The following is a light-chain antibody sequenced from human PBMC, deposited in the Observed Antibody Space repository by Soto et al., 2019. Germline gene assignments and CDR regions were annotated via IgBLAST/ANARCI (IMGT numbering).Light chain of an antibody. Sequence: MTQSPLSLPVTPGEPASISCRSSQSLLFSNGYNYLNWYQQKPGKAPKLLIYAASSLHSGVPSRFSGSGSGTDFTLTISSLQPEDFATYSCQQTYRTPLTFGGGTKVEIK. CDR2: AAS. J-gene: IGKJ4*01. CDR1: QSLLFSNGYNY. CDR3: QQTYRTPLT. V-gene: IGKV1-39*01.